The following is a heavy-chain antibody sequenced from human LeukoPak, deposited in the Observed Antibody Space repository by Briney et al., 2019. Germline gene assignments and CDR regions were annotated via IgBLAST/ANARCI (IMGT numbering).Heavy chain of an antibody. CDR3: ARDLRIAVAGPFDY. CDR2: ISAYNGNT. Sequence: ASVKVSCKASGYTFTSYGISGVRQAPGQGLEWMGWISAYNGNTNYAQKLQGRVTMTTDTSTSTAYMELRSLRSDDTAVYYCARDLRIAVAGPFDYWGQGTLVTVSS. V-gene: IGHV1-18*01. D-gene: IGHD6-19*01. J-gene: IGHJ4*02. CDR1: GYTFTSYG.